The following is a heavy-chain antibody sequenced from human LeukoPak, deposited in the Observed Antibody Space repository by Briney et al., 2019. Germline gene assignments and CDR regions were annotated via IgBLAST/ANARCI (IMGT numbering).Heavy chain of an antibody. CDR2: ISGSSGGT. CDR3: AKDGRPTVFYYFDY. Sequence: GGSLGLSCAASGFTFSNYAMSWVRQAPGKGLEGVSGISGSSGGTNFADPVKGWFTISRDNSRNTLYLQMNSLRAEDRAIYYCAKDGRPTVFYYFDYWGQGTLITVSS. J-gene: IGHJ4*02. D-gene: IGHD1-1*01. V-gene: IGHV3-23*01. CDR1: GFTFSNYA.